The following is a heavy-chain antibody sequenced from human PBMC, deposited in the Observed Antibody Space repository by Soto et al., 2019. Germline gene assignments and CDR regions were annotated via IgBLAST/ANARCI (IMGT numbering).Heavy chain of an antibody. V-gene: IGHV1-8*01. J-gene: IGHJ4*02. CDR2: MNPNSGNT. CDR3: ARRYYNSGWDFDY. CDR1: GYTFTSYD. D-gene: IGHD6-19*01. Sequence: GASVKVSCKASGYTFTSYDINWVRQATGQGLEWMGWMNPNSGNTGYAQKFQGRVTMTRNTSISTAYMELSSLRSEDTAMYYCARRYYNSGWDFDYWGQGTLVTVSS.